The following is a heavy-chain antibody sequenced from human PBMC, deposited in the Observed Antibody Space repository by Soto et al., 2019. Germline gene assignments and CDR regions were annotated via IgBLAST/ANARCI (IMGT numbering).Heavy chain of an antibody. J-gene: IGHJ4*02. CDR2: ISGSGGST. V-gene: IGHV3-23*01. D-gene: IGHD6-13*01. CDR3: AKDMGQQQLTKVPRFDY. Sequence: GGSLRLSCAASGFTFSSYAMSWVRQAPGKGLEWVSAISGSGGSTYYADSVKGRFTISRDNSKNTLYLQMNSLRAEDTAVYYCAKDMGQQQLTKVPRFDYWGQGTLVTVSS. CDR1: GFTFSSYA.